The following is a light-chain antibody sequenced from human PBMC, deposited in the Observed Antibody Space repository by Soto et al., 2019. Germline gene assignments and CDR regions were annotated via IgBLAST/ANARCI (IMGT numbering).Light chain of an antibody. CDR2: GAS. J-gene: IGKJ1*01. Sequence: EIVLTHSPATLSLSRGERATLSCRASQSVSSYLARYQQKPGQAPRLLIYGASTRATGIPARFSGSGSGTDFTLTISSLKSEDFETYYCQQYDSYSWTFGQGTKVDIK. V-gene: IGKV3-15*01. CDR1: QSVSSY. CDR3: QQYDSYSWT.